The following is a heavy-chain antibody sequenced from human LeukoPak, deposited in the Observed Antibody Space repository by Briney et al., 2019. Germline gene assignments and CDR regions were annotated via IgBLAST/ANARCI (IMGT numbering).Heavy chain of an antibody. D-gene: IGHD2-15*01. Sequence: GGSLRLSCAASGFTVSSNYMSWVRQAPGKGLEWVSVIYSGGSTYYADSVKGRFTISRDNSKNTLYLQMNSLRAEDTAVYYCARDLIEVEATVFDYWGQGTLVTVSS. V-gene: IGHV3-53*05. CDR1: GFTVSSNY. CDR3: ARDLIEVEATVFDY. CDR2: IYSGGST. J-gene: IGHJ4*02.